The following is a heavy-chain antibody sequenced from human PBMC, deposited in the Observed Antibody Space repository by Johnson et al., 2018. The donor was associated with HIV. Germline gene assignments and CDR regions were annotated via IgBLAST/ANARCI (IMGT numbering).Heavy chain of an antibody. CDR3: VKGIDSSSWYAFDI. V-gene: IGHV3-33*06. CDR1: GFTFNSYG. Sequence: QVYLVESGGGLVQPGGSLRLSCAASGFTFNSYGMHWVRQAPGKGLEWVAVIWYDGSNKYYADSVKGRFTISRDNSKNTLYLQMNSLRAEDTAVYYCVKGIDSSSWYAFDIWGQGTMVTVSS. D-gene: IGHD6-13*01. CDR2: IWYDGSNK. J-gene: IGHJ3*02.